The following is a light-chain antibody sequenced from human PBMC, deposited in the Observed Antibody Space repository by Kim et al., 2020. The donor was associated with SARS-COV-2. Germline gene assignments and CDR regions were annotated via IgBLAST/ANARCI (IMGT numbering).Light chain of an antibody. CDR1: QRVSSSY. V-gene: IGKV3-20*01. J-gene: IGKJ2*01. CDR2: GAS. CDR3: QQYGSSVYT. Sequence: SAGTRTTLSCRASQRVSSSYLTWDQQKPGQAPRLLICGASSKATGIPDRVSGSGSGTDFTLTISRLEPEDFAVYYCQQYGSSVYTFGQGTKLEI.